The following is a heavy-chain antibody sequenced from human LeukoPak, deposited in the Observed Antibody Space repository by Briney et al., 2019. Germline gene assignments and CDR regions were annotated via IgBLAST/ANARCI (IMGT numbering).Heavy chain of an antibody. CDR1: GFTSVNYA. CDR3: AKGRRYIVATIFDY. V-gene: IGHV3-23*01. D-gene: IGHD5-12*01. CDR2: ISGSGGST. J-gene: IGHJ4*02. Sequence: PGGSLRLSCAATGFTSVNYAMSWVRQAPGKGLEWVSAISGSGGSTYYADSVKGRFTISRDNSKNTLYLQMNSLRAEDTAVYYCAKGRRYIVATIFDYWGQGTLVTVSS.